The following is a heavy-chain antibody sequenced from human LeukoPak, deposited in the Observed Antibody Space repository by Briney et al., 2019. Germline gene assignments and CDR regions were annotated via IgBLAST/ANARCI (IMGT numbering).Heavy chain of an antibody. CDR2: ISSSSSYI. D-gene: IGHD5-18*01. CDR1: GFTFSSYS. J-gene: IGHJ6*02. V-gene: IGHV3-21*01. Sequence: PGGSLRLSCAASGFTFSSYSMNWVRQAPGKGLEWVSSISSSSSYIYYADSVKGRFTISRDNAKNSLYLQMNSLRAEDTGVYYCARRWIQLWGEGLGYYYGMDVWGQGTTVTVSS. CDR3: ARRWIQLWGEGLGYYYGMDV.